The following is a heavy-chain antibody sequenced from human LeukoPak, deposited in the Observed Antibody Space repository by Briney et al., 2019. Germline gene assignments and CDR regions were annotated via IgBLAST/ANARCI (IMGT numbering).Heavy chain of an antibody. CDR2: ISSSSSYI. D-gene: IGHD1-26*01. CDR1: GFTFSSYS. CDR3: ARVGFLSGGGDY. V-gene: IGHV3-21*01. J-gene: IGHJ4*02. Sequence: KAGGSLRLSCAASGFTFSSYSMNWVRQAPGKGLEWVSSISSSSSYIYYADSVKGRFTISRDNAKNSLYLQMNSLRAEDTAVYYCARVGFLSGGGDYWGQGTLVTVSS.